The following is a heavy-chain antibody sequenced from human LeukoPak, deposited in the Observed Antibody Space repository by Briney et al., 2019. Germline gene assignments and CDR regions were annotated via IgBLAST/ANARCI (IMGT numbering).Heavy chain of an antibody. CDR3: AGTPSVDYGEPDAFDI. D-gene: IGHD4-17*01. V-gene: IGHV1-46*01. Sequence: ASVKVSCKASGYTFTSYYMHWVRQAPGQGLEWMGIINPSGGSTSYAQKFQGRVTMTRDTSTSTVYMELSSLRSEDTAVYYCAGTPSVDYGEPDAFDIWGQGTMVTVSS. J-gene: IGHJ3*02. CDR1: GYTFTSYY. CDR2: INPSGGST.